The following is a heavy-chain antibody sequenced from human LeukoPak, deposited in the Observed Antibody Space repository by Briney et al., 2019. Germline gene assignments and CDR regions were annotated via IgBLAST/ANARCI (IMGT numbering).Heavy chain of an antibody. D-gene: IGHD6-19*01. CDR3: ARASGAGTNWFDP. Sequence: GGSLRLSCAASGFTFSSYWMHWVRQAPGKGLVWVSRISTDGSSTSYTDSVKGRFTISRDNAKNTLYLQMNSLRAEDTAVYFCARASGAGTNWFDPWGQGTLVTVSS. J-gene: IGHJ5*02. CDR1: GFTFSSYW. V-gene: IGHV3-74*01. CDR2: ISTDGSST.